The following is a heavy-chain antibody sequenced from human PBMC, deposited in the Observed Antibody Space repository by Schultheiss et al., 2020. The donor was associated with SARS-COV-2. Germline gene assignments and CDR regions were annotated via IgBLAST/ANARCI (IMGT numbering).Heavy chain of an antibody. CDR2: ISYDGSNK. CDR3: ARGPNWGHAFDI. V-gene: IGHV3-30*07. Sequence: GESLKISCAASGFTFSSYAMHWVRQAPGKGLEWVAVISYDGSNKYYADSVKGRFTISRDNSKNTLYLQMNSLRAEDTAVYYCARGPNWGHAFDIWGQGTMVTVSS. D-gene: IGHD7-27*01. J-gene: IGHJ3*02. CDR1: GFTFSSYA.